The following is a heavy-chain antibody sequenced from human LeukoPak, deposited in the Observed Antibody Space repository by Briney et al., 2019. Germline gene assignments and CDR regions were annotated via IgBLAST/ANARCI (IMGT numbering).Heavy chain of an antibody. D-gene: IGHD1-1*01. CDR1: GGSISSGGYY. V-gene: IGHV4-31*03. CDR3: ARVVEGQLWYFDL. J-gene: IGHJ2*01. Sequence: SQTLSLTCTVSGGSISSGGYYWSWIHQHPGKGLEWIGYIYYSGSTYYNPSLKSRVTISVDTTKNQFCLKLSSLTAADTAVYYCARVVEGQLWYFDLWGRGTLVTVSS. CDR2: IYYSGST.